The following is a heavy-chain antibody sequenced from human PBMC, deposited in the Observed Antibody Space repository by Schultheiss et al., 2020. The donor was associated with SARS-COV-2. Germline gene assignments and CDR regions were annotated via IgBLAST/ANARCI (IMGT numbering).Heavy chain of an antibody. J-gene: IGHJ4*02. CDR1: GFTFSPYG. Sequence: GESLKISCAASGFTFSPYGMSWVRQAPGKGLEWVSSVTAGGGSTFYADSVKGRFTISRDNSNNTVYLQMNTLRVEDTAIYYCAKDVGGSGSFFDYWGQGILVTVSS. V-gene: IGHV3-23*01. CDR3: AKDVGGSGSFFDY. CDR2: VTAGGGST. D-gene: IGHD6-19*01.